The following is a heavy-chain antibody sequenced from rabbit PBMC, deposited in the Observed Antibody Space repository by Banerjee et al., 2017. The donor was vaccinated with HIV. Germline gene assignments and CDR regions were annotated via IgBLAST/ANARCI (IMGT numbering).Heavy chain of an antibody. Sequence: QSLEESGGDLVKPGASLTLTCTASGFSFSSNYYMCWVRQAPGKGLEWIACIAAGSSGRTYYASWVKGRFTISKTSSTTVTLQMTSLTAADTATYFCARDVVGSGWYFNLWGPGTLVTVS. J-gene: IGHJ4*01. V-gene: IGHV1S40*01. CDR1: GFSFSSNYY. D-gene: IGHD1-1*01. CDR3: ARDVVGSGWYFNL. CDR2: IAAGSSGRT.